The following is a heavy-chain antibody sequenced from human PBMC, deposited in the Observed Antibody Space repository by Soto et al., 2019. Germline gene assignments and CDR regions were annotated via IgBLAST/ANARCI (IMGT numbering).Heavy chain of an antibody. CDR2: IWFDARNQ. CDR3: ARDLGDCSVDICSSYSDF. D-gene: IGHD3-10*01. J-gene: IGHJ4*02. Sequence: GGSLRLSCAASGFTFSSYGMHWVRQAPGKGLEWVASIWFDARNQHYADSVKGRFTISRDNSKSTLYLQVNSLRAEDTAVYYCARDLGDCSVDICSSYSDFWGQRILVSVSS. CDR1: GFTFSSYG. V-gene: IGHV3-33*01.